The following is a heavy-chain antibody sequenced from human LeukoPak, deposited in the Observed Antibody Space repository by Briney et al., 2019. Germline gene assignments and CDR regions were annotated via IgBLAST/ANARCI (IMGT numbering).Heavy chain of an antibody. CDR1: GGSISSGDYY. CDR2: IYYSGST. CDR3: ARTLRAAEAFDI. Sequence: SENLSLTCTVSGGSISSGDYYWSWIRQPPGKGLGWVGYIYYSGSTYYNPSLKGRVTISVDTSKNQFSLKLSSVTAADTAVYYCARTLRAAEAFDIWGQGTMVTVSS. V-gene: IGHV4-30-4*01. J-gene: IGHJ3*02. D-gene: IGHD2/OR15-2a*01.